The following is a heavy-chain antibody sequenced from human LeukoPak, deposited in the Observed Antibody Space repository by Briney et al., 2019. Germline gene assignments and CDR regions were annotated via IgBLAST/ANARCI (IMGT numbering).Heavy chain of an antibody. J-gene: IGHJ6*03. V-gene: IGHV3-20*04. D-gene: IGHD2-2*02. CDR1: GFTFDDFG. CDR2: ITWNADNT. CDR3: AKDGVVVVPAAIGYYYYYYMDV. Sequence: GGSLRLSCAASGFTFDDFGMSWVRQAPGKGLEWVSGITWNADNTGYADSVKGRFTISRDNAKNSLYLQMNSLRAEDTALYYCAKDGVVVVPAAIGYYYYYYMDVWGKGTTVTVSS.